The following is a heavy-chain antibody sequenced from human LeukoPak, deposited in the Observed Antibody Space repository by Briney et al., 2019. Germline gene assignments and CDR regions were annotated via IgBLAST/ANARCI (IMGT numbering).Heavy chain of an antibody. CDR1: GFTFDDYG. J-gene: IGHJ4*02. CDR2: TNWNGGST. V-gene: IGHV3-20*04. D-gene: IGHD5-12*01. CDR3: ARHSAYDRGGPDY. Sequence: PGGSLRLSCAASGFTFDDYGMSWVRQAPGKGLEWVSGTNWNGGSTGYADSVTGRFTISRDNAKNSLYLQMNSLRAEDTASYYCARHSAYDRGGPDYWGQGTLVTVSS.